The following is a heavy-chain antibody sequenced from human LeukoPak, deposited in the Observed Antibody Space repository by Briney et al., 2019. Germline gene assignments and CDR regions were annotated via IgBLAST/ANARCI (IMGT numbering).Heavy chain of an antibody. Sequence: GGSLRLSCTVSGFTFSSYWMTWVRHPPGKGLEWVANIRQDESEKYYADSVKGRFTISRDNAKNSLYLHMNSLRAEDTAVYYCARDSGSAYYYNSGTYYYDSFDFWGQGTTVTVSS. CDR2: IRQDESEK. V-gene: IGHV3-7*01. D-gene: IGHD3-10*01. J-gene: IGHJ3*01. CDR3: ARDSGSAYYYNSGTYYYDSFDF. CDR1: GFTFSSYW.